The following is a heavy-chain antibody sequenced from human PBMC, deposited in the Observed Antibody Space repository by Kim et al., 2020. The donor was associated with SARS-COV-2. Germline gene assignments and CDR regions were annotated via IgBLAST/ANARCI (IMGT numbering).Heavy chain of an antibody. CDR1: GGSFSGYY. CDR3: ARGPKFSGSYSSGIDY. CDR2: INHSGST. Sequence: SETLSLTCAVYGGSFSGYYWSWIRQPPGKGLEWIGEINHSGSTNYNPSLKSRVTISVDTSKNQFSLKLSSVTAADTAVYYCARGPKFSGSYSSGIDYWGQGTLVTVSS. V-gene: IGHV4-34*01. D-gene: IGHD1-26*01. J-gene: IGHJ4*02.